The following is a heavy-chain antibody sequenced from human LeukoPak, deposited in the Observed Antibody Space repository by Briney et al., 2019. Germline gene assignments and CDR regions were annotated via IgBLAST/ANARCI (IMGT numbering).Heavy chain of an antibody. CDR2: VYYSGSI. D-gene: IGHD2-15*01. CDR3: ARIHRYCSGGACYVLDN. V-gene: IGHV4-59*02. CDR1: GGSVSGYY. J-gene: IGHJ4*02. Sequence: SETLSLTCVVSGGSVSGYYGGRIRQPPGRGLEWIGYVYYSGSINYNPSFKSRITISVDASRNQFSLQLSSVTAADTAVYYCARIHRYCSGGACYVLDNWGQGTLVAVSS.